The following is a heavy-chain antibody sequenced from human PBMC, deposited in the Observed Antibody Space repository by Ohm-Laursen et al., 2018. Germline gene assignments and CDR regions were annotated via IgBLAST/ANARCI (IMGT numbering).Heavy chain of an antibody. J-gene: IGHJ3*02. CDR1: GFTFSSYW. Sequence: SLRLSCTASGFTFSSYWMHWVRQAPGKGLVWVSRINSDESSTSYADSVKGRFTISRDTSSNTLYLQMNSLRAEDTAVYYCARAWRDGFDIWGQGTVVTVSS. V-gene: IGHV3-74*01. CDR3: ARAWRDGFDI. CDR2: INSDESST.